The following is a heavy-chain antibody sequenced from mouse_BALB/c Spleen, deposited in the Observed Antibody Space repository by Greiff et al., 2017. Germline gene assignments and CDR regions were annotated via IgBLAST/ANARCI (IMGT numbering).Heavy chain of an antibody. V-gene: IGHV1-9*01. J-gene: IGHJ1*01. CDR3: ARRGVHWYFDV. CDR2: ILPGSGST. Sequence: VQLQQSGAELMKPGASVKISCKATGYTFSSYWIEWVKQRPGHGLEWIGEILPGSGSTNYNEKFKGKATFTADTSSNTAYMQLSSLTSEDSAVYYCARRGVHWYFDVWGAGTTVTVSS. CDR1: GYTFSSYW.